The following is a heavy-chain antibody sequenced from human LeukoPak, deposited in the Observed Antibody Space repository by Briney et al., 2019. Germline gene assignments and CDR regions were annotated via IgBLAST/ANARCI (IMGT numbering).Heavy chain of an antibody. D-gene: IGHD3-22*01. V-gene: IGHV4-39*01. CDR2: IYYSGST. J-gene: IGHJ4*02. CDR1: GGSISSSSYY. Sequence: SETLSLTCTVSGGSISSSSYYWGWIRQPPGKGLEWIGSIYYSGSTYYNPSLKSRVTISVDTSKNQFSLKLSSVTAADTAVYYCARHFYGSSGTDYWGQGTLVTVSS. CDR3: ARHFYGSSGTDY.